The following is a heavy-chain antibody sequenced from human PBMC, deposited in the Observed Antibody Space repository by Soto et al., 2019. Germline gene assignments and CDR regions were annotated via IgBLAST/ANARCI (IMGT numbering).Heavy chain of an antibody. V-gene: IGHV3-48*02. CDR1: GFTFSGNN. Sequence: ESWRLSGETSGFTFSGNNRNWVRQAPGKGLEWVSYISSSISTIYYADSVKGRFTISRDNAKNSLYLQMNSLRDEDTAVYYCAPITIFGVVTHLGKWGQGTLVTVS. J-gene: IGHJ4*02. CDR2: ISSSISTI. D-gene: IGHD3-3*01. CDR3: APITIFGVVTHLGK.